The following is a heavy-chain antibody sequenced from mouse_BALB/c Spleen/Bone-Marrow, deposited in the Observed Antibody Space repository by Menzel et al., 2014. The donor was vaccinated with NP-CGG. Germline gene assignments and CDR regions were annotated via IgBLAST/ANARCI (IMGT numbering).Heavy chain of an antibody. Sequence: VQLQQSGPGLVAPSQSQSITCTVSGFSLTSYGAHWVRQPPGKGLEWLGVIWAGGSTNYNSALMSRLCISEDNSKSQVFLKMNSLQTDDTAMYYCARGGEYGNYFFDYWGQGTTLTVSS. CDR1: GFSLTSYG. CDR3: ARGGEYGNYFFDY. CDR2: IWAGGST. D-gene: IGHD2-10*02. J-gene: IGHJ2*01. V-gene: IGHV2-9*02.